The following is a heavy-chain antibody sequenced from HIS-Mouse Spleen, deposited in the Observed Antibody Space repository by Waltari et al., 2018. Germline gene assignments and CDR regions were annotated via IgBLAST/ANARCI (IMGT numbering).Heavy chain of an antibody. CDR1: GDSISSSRYY. CDR3: AREIPYSSSWYDWYFDL. V-gene: IGHV4-39*07. Sequence: QLQLQESGPGLVKPSETLSLTCTVSGDSISSSRYYWGWIRQPPGKGREWIGSIYYSGSNYYNPSLKRRVTISVDTSKKQFSRKLSSVTAADTAVYYCAREIPYSSSWYDWYFDLWGRGTLVTVSS. J-gene: IGHJ2*01. CDR2: IYYSGSN. D-gene: IGHD6-13*01.